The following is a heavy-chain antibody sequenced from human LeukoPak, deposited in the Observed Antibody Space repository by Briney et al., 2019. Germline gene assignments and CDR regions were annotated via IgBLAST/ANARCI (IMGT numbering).Heavy chain of an antibody. Sequence: SETLSLTCTVSGGSISSSSYYWGWIRQPPGKGLEWIGSIYYSGSTYYNPSLKSRVAISVDTSKNQFSLKLSSVTAADTAVYYCARAGGIAAASYFDYWGQGTLVTVSS. V-gene: IGHV4-39*07. D-gene: IGHD6-13*01. J-gene: IGHJ4*02. CDR3: ARAGGIAAASYFDY. CDR2: IYYSGST. CDR1: GGSISSSSYY.